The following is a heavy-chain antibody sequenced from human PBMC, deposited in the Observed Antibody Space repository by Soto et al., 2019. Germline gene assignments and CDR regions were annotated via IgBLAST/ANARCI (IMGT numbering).Heavy chain of an antibody. J-gene: IGHJ4*02. Sequence: QVQLVESGGGVVQPGRSLRLSCAASGFTFSSYGMHWVRQAPGKGLEWVAVISYDGSNKYYADSVKGRFTISRDNSKNTLYLQMNSLRAEDTAVYYCAKDGGAVAGEDAYYFDYWGQGTLVTVSS. CDR2: ISYDGSNK. CDR3: AKDGGAVAGEDAYYFDY. V-gene: IGHV3-30*18. CDR1: GFTFSSYG. D-gene: IGHD6-19*01.